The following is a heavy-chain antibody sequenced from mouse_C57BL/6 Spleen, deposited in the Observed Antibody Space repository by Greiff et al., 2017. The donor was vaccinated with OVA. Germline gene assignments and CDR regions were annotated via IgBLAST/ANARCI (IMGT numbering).Heavy chain of an antibody. J-gene: IGHJ4*01. V-gene: IGHV14-4*01. CDR3: TTLHHNYAMDY. Sequence: VQLQQSGAELVRPGASVKLSCTASGFNIKDDYMHWVKQRPEQGLEWIGWIDPENGDTEYASKFQGKATITADTSSNTAYLLLSSLTSEDTAVYYCTTLHHNYAMDYWGQGTSVTVSS. CDR1: GFNIKDDY. CDR2: IDPENGDT.